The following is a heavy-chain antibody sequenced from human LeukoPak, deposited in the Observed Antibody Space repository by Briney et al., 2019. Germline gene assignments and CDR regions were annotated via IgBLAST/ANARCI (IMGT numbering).Heavy chain of an antibody. D-gene: IGHD3-22*01. J-gene: IGHJ4*02. CDR2: IIPIFGTA. CDR3: ARDVRGYYDSSGPQGFDY. Sequence: SVKVSCKASGGTFSSYAISWVRQAPGQGLEWMGGIIPIFGTANYAQKFQGRVTITADESTSTAYMELSSLRSEDTAVYYCARDVRGYYDSSGPQGFDYWGQGTLVTVSS. CDR1: GGTFSSYA. V-gene: IGHV1-69*13.